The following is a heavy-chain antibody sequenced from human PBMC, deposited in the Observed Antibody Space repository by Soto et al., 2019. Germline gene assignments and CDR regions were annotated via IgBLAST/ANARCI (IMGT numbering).Heavy chain of an antibody. Sequence: SETLSLTCTVSGGSVSSQYWSWIRQLAGKGLEWIGRIYNGGIPLIHPSLESRVALSLDTSKNQFSLTLSSVTAADTATYYCATPDYNKCVYYLGNWGRGHLITVSS. D-gene: IGHD2-21*02. V-gene: IGHV4-4*07. CDR1: GGSVSSQY. CDR2: IYNGGIP. J-gene: IGHJ4*02. CDR3: ATPDYNKCVYYLGN.